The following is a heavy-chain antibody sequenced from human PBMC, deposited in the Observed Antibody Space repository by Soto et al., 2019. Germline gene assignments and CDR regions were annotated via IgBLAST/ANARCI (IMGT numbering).Heavy chain of an antibody. D-gene: IGHD3-22*01. J-gene: IGHJ4*02. CDR2: IIPIFGTA. CDR3: ARGLPYYYDRGVWDY. Sequence: EASVKVSCKASGGTFSSYAISWVRRAPGQGLEWMGGIIPIFGTANYAQKFQGRVTITADESTSTAYMELSSLRSEDTAVYYCARGLPYYYDRGVWDYWGQGTLVTVSS. V-gene: IGHV1-69*13. CDR1: GGTFSSYA.